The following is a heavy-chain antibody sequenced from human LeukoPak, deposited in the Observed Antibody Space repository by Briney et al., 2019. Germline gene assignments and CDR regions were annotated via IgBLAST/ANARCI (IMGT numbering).Heavy chain of an antibody. J-gene: IGHJ4*02. CDR3: ARDLFPSTTAHFDY. D-gene: IGHD4-11*01. V-gene: IGHV3-21*01. CDR1: GFTFSSYS. CDR2: ISSSSRYI. Sequence: GGSLRLSCAASGFTFSSYSMNWVRQAPGKGLEWVSSISSSSRYIYYADSVKGRFTISRDDAKNSLYLQMNSLRAEDTAVYYCARDLFPSTTAHFDYWGQGTLVTVSS.